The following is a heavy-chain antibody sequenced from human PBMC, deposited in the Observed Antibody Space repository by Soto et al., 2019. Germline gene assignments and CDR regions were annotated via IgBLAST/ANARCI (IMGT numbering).Heavy chain of an antibody. Sequence: QVQLVQSGAEVKKPGSSVKVSCQAFGGTFCSYAISWLRQSPGQGLEWMGGIVPIIATANYAQKFQGRVTIIADESMSTAYMELSSLRSEDTAVYYCAREGRVRVAYYFDYWGQGTLVTVSS. CDR1: GGTFCSYA. CDR2: IVPIIATA. V-gene: IGHV1-69*12. CDR3: AREGRVRVAYYFDY. D-gene: IGHD3-10*01. J-gene: IGHJ4*02.